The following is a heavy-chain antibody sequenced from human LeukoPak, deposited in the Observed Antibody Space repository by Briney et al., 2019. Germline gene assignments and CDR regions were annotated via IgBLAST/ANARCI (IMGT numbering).Heavy chain of an antibody. CDR2: ISSSSSSI. CDR3: ARARDDYNLVDY. CDR1: GFSFSSYR. J-gene: IGHJ4*02. D-gene: IGHD4-4*01. Sequence: PGGSLRLSCAASGFSFSSYRMNWVRQAPGKGLEWVSYISSSSSSIYYADSVKGRFTISRDNAKSSLYLQMNSLRDGDTAVYFCARARDDYNLVDYWGQGTLVTVSS. V-gene: IGHV3-48*02.